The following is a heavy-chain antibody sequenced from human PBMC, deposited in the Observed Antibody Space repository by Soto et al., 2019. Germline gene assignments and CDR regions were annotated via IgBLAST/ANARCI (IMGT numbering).Heavy chain of an antibody. D-gene: IGHD1-26*01. CDR2: IIPIFGTT. CDR1: GGTFSSYA. V-gene: IGHV1-69*06. Sequence: QVQLVQSGADVKKPGSSVKVSCKASGGTFSSYAISWVRQAPGQGLEWMGGIIPIFGTTNYARRFQGRVTITADKSTSTAYMELRSLSSEDTAVYYCARGTRSGSYYYYGLDVWGQGTTVTVSS. J-gene: IGHJ6*02. CDR3: ARGTRSGSYYYYGLDV.